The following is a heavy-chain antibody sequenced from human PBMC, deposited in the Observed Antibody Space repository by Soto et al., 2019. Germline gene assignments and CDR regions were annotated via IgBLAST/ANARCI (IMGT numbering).Heavy chain of an antibody. D-gene: IGHD3-10*01. Sequence: GGSVRLSCAASGFIFSSYWMHCVRQAPGKGPVWVARINGDGRNTRYTDSVKGRFTISRDNAKNTLYLQMDSLRAEDTAVYYCTRDFMARGRDSNWFDPWGQGTVVTVSS. CDR3: TRDFMARGRDSNWFDP. CDR1: GFIFSSYW. J-gene: IGHJ5*02. CDR2: INGDGRNT. V-gene: IGHV3-74*01.